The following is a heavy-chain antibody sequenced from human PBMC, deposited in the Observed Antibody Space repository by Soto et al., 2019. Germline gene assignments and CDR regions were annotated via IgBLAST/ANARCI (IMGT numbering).Heavy chain of an antibody. V-gene: IGHV3-23*01. CDR1: GLIFRSYA. CDR3: ATHISRGSYLDS. J-gene: IGHJ4*02. CDR2: ISDSGSRT. Sequence: VSLRLSCAASGLIFRSYATSWVRQAPGKGLEWVSAISDSGSRTYYADSVKGRFTISRDNSKNTLFLQMSALRAEDTAVYYCATHISRGSYLDSWGKGTLVTVSS. D-gene: IGHD3-16*02.